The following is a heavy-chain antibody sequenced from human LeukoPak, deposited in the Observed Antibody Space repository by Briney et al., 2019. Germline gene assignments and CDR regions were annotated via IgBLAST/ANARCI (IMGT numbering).Heavy chain of an antibody. Sequence: GGSLRLSCAASGFTFSNFWMHWVRQAPGKGLEWVSVVYYDGNTFYADSVKGRFTISRDSSKNSLYLQMNSLRAEDTAVYYCARSCSSTSCYSDYWGQGTLVTVSS. J-gene: IGHJ4*02. D-gene: IGHD2-2*02. CDR3: ARSCSSTSCYSDY. V-gene: IGHV3-66*01. CDR2: VYYDGNT. CDR1: GFTFSNFW.